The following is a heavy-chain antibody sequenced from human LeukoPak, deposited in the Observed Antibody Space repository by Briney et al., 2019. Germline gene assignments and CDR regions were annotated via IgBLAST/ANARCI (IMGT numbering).Heavy chain of an antibody. J-gene: IGHJ6*02. Sequence: GGSLRLSFAASGVIVSSNYMSWVRQAPGKGLEWGSVIYSGGSTYYADSVKGRFTISRDNSKNTLYLQMNSLRAEDTAVYYCARDTVTTTFNYYYGMDVWGQGTTVTVSS. D-gene: IGHD4-17*01. V-gene: IGHV3-53*01. CDR3: ARDTVTTTFNYYYGMDV. CDR1: GVIVSSNY. CDR2: IYSGGST.